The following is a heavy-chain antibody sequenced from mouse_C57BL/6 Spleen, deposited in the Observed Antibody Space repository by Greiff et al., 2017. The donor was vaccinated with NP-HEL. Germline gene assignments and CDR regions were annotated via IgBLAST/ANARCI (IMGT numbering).Heavy chain of an antibody. V-gene: IGHV3-6*01. CDR1: GYSITSGYY. CDR3: ARDTSSYYFDY. D-gene: IGHD1-1*01. CDR2: ISYDGSN. Sequence: ESGPGLVKPSQSLSLTCSVTGYSITSGYYWNWIRQFPGNKLEWMGYISYDGSNNYNPSLKNRISITRDTSKNQFFLKLNSVTTEDTATYYCARDTSSYYFDYWGQGTTLTVSS. J-gene: IGHJ2*01.